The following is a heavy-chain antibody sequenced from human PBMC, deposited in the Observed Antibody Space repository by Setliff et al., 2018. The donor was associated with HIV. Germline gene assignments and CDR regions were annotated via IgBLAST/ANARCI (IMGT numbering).Heavy chain of an antibody. V-gene: IGHV4-4*09. CDR3: ATSDHSGGNFLAY. Sequence: SETLSLTCTVSGGSVNDFYCNRIRQPPGKGPEWIGCIHSSGSTIYNPSLKSRITISLDTSKEQFSLELSSATAADTAVYYCATSDHSGGNFLAYWGQGSLVTVSS. D-gene: IGHD2-21*02. CDR1: GGSVNDFY. J-gene: IGHJ4*02. CDR2: IHSSGST.